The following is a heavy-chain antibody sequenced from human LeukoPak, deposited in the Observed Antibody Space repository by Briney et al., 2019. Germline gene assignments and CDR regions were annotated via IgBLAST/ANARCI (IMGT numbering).Heavy chain of an antibody. D-gene: IGHD2/OR15-2a*01. CDR2: VDPEDGET. Sequence: GASVKVSCKASGYTFTDYYMHWVQQAPGKGLEWMGRVDPEDGETIYAEKFQGRVTITADTSTDTAYMELSSLRSEDTAVYYCATSHLGLSASSTFDYWGQGTLVTVSS. V-gene: IGHV1-69-2*01. CDR1: GYTFTDYY. J-gene: IGHJ4*02. CDR3: ATSHLGLSASSTFDY.